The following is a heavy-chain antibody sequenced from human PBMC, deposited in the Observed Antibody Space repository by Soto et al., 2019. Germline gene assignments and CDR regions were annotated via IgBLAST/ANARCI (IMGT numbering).Heavy chain of an antibody. CDR1: GFTFDDYA. CDR2: ISWNSGSI. J-gene: IGHJ5*02. CDR3: AKEIVGAPGWFDP. D-gene: IGHD1-26*01. V-gene: IGHV3-9*01. Sequence: GGSLRLSCAASGFTFDDYAMHWVRQAPGKGLEWVSGISWNSGSIGYADSVKGRFTISRDNAKNSLYLQMNSLRAEDTALYYCAKEIVGAPGWFDPWGQGTLVTVS.